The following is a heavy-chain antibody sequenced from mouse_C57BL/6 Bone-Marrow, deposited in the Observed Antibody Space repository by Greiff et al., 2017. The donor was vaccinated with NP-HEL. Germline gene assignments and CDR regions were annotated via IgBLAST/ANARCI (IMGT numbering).Heavy chain of an antibody. D-gene: IGHD4-1*01. V-gene: IGHV1-26*01. CDR1: GYTFTDYY. Sequence: VQLQQSGPELVKPGASVKISCKASGYTFTDYYMNWVKQSHGKSLEWIGDINPNNGGTSYNQKFKGKATLTVDKSSSTAYMELRSLTSEDSAVYYCARSDNWAFAYWGQGTLVTVSA. CDR3: ARSDNWAFAY. J-gene: IGHJ3*01. CDR2: INPNNGGT.